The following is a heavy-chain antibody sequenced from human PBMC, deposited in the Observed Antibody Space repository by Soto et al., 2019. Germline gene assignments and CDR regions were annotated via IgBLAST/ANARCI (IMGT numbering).Heavy chain of an antibody. Sequence: EVQLVETGGGLIQPGGSLRLSCAASGFTVSSNYMSWVRQAPGKGLEWVSVIYSGGSTYYADSVKGRFTISRDNSKNTLYLQMNSLRAEDTAVYYCARDFYRNFGMAVWGQGTTVTVSS. D-gene: IGHD3-3*01. V-gene: IGHV3-53*02. CDR3: ARDFYRNFGMAV. CDR1: GFTVSSNY. J-gene: IGHJ6*02. CDR2: IYSGGST.